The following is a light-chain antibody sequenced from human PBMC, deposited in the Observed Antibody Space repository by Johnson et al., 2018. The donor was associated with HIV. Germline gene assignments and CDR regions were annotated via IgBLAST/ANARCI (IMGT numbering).Light chain of an antibody. CDR1: SFNIGNNY. CDR3: GTWDSNLSAGPLYV. Sequence: QSVLTQPPSVSAAPGQKVTISCSGSSFNIGNNYVSWYQQLPGTAPKLLIYDNNKRPSGIPDRFSGSKSGTSATLCITGLHTGHEDDYYCGTWDSNLSAGPLYVFGTGTKVTVL. J-gene: IGLJ1*01. CDR2: DNN. V-gene: IGLV1-51*01.